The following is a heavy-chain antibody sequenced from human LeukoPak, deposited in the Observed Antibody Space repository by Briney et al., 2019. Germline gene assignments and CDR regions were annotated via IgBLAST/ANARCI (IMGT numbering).Heavy chain of an antibody. V-gene: IGHV3-48*03. CDR2: ISSSGSTI. Sequence: PGGSLRLSCAASGFTFSSYEMNWVRQAPGKGLEWVSYISSSGSTIYYADSVKGRFTISRDNAKNSLYLQMNSLRAEDTAVYYCARDAFLGYCSSTSCEGVDYWGQGTLVTVSS. CDR3: ARDAFLGYCSSTSCEGVDY. D-gene: IGHD2-2*01. CDR1: GFTFSSYE. J-gene: IGHJ4*02.